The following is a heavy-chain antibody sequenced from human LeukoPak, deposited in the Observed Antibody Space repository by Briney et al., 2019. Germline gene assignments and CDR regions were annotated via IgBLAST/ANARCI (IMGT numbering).Heavy chain of an antibody. Sequence: VASVKVSSMASGYTFTSYDINWVRQATGQGLEWMGWMNPNSGNTGYAQKFQGRFTMTRNTSISTAYMELSSLISEDTAVYYCARGRSWSGYTHYYYYCMDVWGKGTTVTVSS. CDR2: MNPNSGNT. CDR3: ARGRSWSGYTHYYYYCMDV. J-gene: IGHJ6*03. CDR1: GYTFTSYD. V-gene: IGHV1-8*01. D-gene: IGHD3-3*01.